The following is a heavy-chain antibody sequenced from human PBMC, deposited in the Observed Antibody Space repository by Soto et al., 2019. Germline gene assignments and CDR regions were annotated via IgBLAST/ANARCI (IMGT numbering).Heavy chain of an antibody. Sequence: QITLKESGPTLVKPTQTLTLTCTFSGFSLTSGVAVGWIRQPPGKALEWLALIYWDDDKRYSPSLKSRLTITKDTSKNQVVLTMTNMDPMDTATYYCAHSRYSYGSYHWFDPWGQGTLVTVSS. J-gene: IGHJ5*02. CDR1: GFSLTSGVA. CDR3: AHSRYSYGSYHWFDP. V-gene: IGHV2-5*02. D-gene: IGHD5-18*01. CDR2: IYWDDDK.